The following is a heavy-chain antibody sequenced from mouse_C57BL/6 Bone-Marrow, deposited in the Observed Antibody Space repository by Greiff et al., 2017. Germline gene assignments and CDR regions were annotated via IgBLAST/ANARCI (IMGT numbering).Heavy chain of an antibody. CDR3: ARELLPFDY. V-gene: IGHV1-26*01. Sequence: VQLQQSGPELVKPGASVKISCKASGYTFTDYYMNWVKQSHGKSLEWIGDINPNNGGTSYNQKFKGKATLTVDKSSSTAYMELRSLTSEDSAVYYCARELLPFDYWGQGTTLTVSS. J-gene: IGHJ2*01. CDR1: GYTFTDYY. D-gene: IGHD2-12*01. CDR2: INPNNGGT.